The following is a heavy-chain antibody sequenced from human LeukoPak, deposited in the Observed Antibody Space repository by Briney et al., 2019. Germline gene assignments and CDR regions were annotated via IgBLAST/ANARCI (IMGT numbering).Heavy chain of an antibody. V-gene: IGHV3-23*01. J-gene: IGHJ4*02. CDR1: GFTFSSYA. D-gene: IGHD1-26*01. Sequence: GGSLRLSCAAYGFTFSSYAMSWVRQVPGKVLEWVSAFSGSGGSTYYADTVKGRFTISRDNSKNTLYLKMNSQRAEDTAVYYCAKGEWELPRQYYFDYWGQGTLVTVSS. CDR3: AKGEWELPRQYYFDY. CDR2: FSGSGGST.